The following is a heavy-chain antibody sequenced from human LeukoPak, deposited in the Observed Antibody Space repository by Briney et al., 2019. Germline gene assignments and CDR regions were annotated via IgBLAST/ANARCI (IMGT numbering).Heavy chain of an antibody. D-gene: IGHD3-10*01. V-gene: IGHV1-2*02. CDR2: INPNSGGT. CDR3: ARAHLRRIDNGFDP. Sequence: ASVKVSCKASGYTFTGYYMHWVRQAPGQGLEWMGWINPNSGGTNYAQKFQGRVTMTRDTSISTAYMELSRLRSDDTAVYYCARAHLRRIDNGFDPWGQGTLVTVSS. J-gene: IGHJ5*02. CDR1: GYTFTGYY.